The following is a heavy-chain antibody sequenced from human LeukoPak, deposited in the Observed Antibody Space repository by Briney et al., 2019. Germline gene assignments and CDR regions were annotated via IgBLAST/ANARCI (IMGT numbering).Heavy chain of an antibody. D-gene: IGHD5-24*01. CDR2: INHSGST. Sequence: SETLSLTCAVYGGSFSGYYWSWIRQPPGKGLEWIGEINHSGSTNYNPSLKSRVTISVDTSKNQFSLKLSSVTAADTAVYYCASVEMATMGYYFDYWGQGTLVTVSS. V-gene: IGHV4-34*01. CDR1: GGSFSGYY. CDR3: ASVEMATMGYYFDY. J-gene: IGHJ4*02.